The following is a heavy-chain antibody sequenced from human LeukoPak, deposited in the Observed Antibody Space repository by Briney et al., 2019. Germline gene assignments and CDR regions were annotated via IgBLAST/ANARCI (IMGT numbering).Heavy chain of an antibody. CDR1: GGSISSRSYY. CDR2: IYHSGST. V-gene: IGHV4-30-2*01. Sequence: SETLSLTCTVSGGSISSRSYYWSWIRQPPGKGLEWIGYIYHSGSTYYNPSLKSRVTISVDRSKNQFSLKLSSVTAADTAVYYCASLWGVDSNWFDPWGQGTLVTVSS. CDR3: ASLWGVDSNWFDP. J-gene: IGHJ5*02. D-gene: IGHD7-27*01.